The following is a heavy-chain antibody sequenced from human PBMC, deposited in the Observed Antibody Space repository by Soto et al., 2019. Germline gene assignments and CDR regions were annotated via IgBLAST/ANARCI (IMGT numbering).Heavy chain of an antibody. J-gene: IGHJ6*03. CDR3: AKWTGNYYYYMDV. V-gene: IGHV3-30*18. CDR2: ISYDGSNK. CDR1: GFTFSSYG. Sequence: PGGSLRLSCAASGFTFSSYGMHWVRQAPGKGLEWVAVISYDGSNKYYADSVKGRFTISRDNSKNTLYLQMNSLRAEDTAVYYCAKWTGNYYYYMDVWGQGTTVTVSS.